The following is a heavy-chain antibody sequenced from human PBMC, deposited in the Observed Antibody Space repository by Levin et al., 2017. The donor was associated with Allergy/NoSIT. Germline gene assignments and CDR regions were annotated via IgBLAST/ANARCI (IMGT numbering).Heavy chain of an antibody. D-gene: IGHD4-17*01. J-gene: IGHJ1*01. CDR3: ASPNTVSAEYFQH. V-gene: IGHV3-11*01. Sequence: GGSLRLSCAASGFTFSDYYMSWIRQAPGKGLEWVSYISSSGSTIYYADSVKGRFTISRDNAKNSLYLQMNSLRAEDTAVYYCASPNTVSAEYFQHWGQGTLVTVSS. CDR2: ISSSGSTI. CDR1: GFTFSDYY.